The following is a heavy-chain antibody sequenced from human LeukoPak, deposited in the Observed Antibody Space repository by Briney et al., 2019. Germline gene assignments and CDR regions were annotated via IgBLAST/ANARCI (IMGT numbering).Heavy chain of an antibody. CDR3: TTDPFLPTDY. CDR2: IKSKSDGGTT. Sequence: GGSLRLSCAASGFTFSNYKMNWVRQAPGKGLEWVGRIKSKSDGGTTDYAAPVKGRFTISRDDSKKTLFLQMNSLKTEDTGMYYCTTDPFLPTDYWGQGTLVTVSS. CDR1: GFTFSNYK. J-gene: IGHJ4*02. V-gene: IGHV3-15*01.